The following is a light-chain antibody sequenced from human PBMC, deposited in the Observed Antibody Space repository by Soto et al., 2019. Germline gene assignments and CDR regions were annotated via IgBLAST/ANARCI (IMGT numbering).Light chain of an antibody. CDR3: QQYGNSLWT. J-gene: IGKJ1*01. CDR1: QAVNRNS. V-gene: IGKV3-20*01. CDR2: GSS. Sequence: DIVLTQSPGTLSLSPGERATLSCRASQAVNRNSLVWYQQKPDQAPRLLIYGSSIRAAGVPDRFSGSGSGTDFTLTINRFEPEDFAVYHCQQYGNSLWTFGQGTKVEI.